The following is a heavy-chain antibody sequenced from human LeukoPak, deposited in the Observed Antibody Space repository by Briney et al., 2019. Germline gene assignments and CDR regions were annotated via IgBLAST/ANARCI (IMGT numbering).Heavy chain of an antibody. D-gene: IGHD2-2*03. Sequence: GSLRLSCVASGFTVSNKYMSWVRQAPGKGLEWIGEINHSGSTNYNPSLKSRVTISVDTSKNQFSLKLSSVTAADTAVYYCARAQGTWIFRLSPGGIFDPWGQGTLVTVSS. CDR1: GFTVSNKY. CDR3: ARAQGTWIFRLSPGGIFDP. CDR2: INHSGST. V-gene: IGHV4-34*01. J-gene: IGHJ5*02.